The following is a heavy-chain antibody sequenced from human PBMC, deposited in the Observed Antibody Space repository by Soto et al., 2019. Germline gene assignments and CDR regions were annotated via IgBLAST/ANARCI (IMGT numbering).Heavy chain of an antibody. CDR2: IYYSGST. CDR3: ARRYGGTHDY. D-gene: IGHD4-17*01. J-gene: IGHJ4*02. V-gene: IGHV4-59*08. CDR1: GASISSYY. Sequence: WETLSLTCTVSGASISSYYWSWIRQPPGKGLEWIGYIYYSGSTNYNPSLKSRVTISVDTSKNQFSLKLSSVTAADTAVYYCARRYGGTHDYWGQGTLVTVSS.